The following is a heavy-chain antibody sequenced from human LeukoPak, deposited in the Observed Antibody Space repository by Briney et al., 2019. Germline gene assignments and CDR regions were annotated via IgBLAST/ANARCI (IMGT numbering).Heavy chain of an antibody. CDR2: INPNSGGT. J-gene: IGHJ3*02. CDR1: GYTFTGYY. Sequence: GASVKVSCKASGYTFTGYYMHWVRQAPGQGLEWMGWINPNSGGTNYAQKFQGRVTITADESTSTAYMELSSLRSEDTAVYYCARVSHESASGWYGRGAFDIWGQGTMVTVSS. CDR3: ARVSHESASGWYGRGAFDI. V-gene: IGHV1-2*02. D-gene: IGHD6-19*01.